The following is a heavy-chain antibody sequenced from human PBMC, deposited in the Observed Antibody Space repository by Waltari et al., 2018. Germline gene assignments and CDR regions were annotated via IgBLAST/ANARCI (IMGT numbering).Heavy chain of an antibody. CDR3: ARFYGDFRYFDL. Sequence: EVQLVESGGGLVKPWGSLRLSCAASGFTFSSYSMTWVRQAPGKGLEWVSSISSSSSEIYSADSVKGRFTISRDNAKNSLYLQMNSRRAEDTAVYYCARFYGDFRYFDLWGRGTLVTVSS. CDR1: GFTFSSYS. CDR2: ISSSSSEI. D-gene: IGHD4-17*01. J-gene: IGHJ2*01. V-gene: IGHV3-21*01.